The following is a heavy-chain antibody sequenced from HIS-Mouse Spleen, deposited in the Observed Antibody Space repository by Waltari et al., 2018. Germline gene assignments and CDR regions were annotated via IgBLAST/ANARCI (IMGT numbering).Heavy chain of an antibody. CDR3: AKASSGWLDY. D-gene: IGHD6-19*01. V-gene: IGHV3-30*18. J-gene: IGHJ4*02. CDR2: ISYDGSNK. CDR1: GFTFSSYG. Sequence: QVQLVESGGGVVQPGRSLRLSCAASGFTFSSYGMHWVRQAPGKGLGWVAFISYDGSNKNYADSVKGRFTISGDNSKNTLYLQMNSLRAEDTAVYYCAKASSGWLDYWGQGTLVTVSS.